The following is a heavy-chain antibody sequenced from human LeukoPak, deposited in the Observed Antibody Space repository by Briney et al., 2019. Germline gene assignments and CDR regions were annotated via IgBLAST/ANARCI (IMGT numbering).Heavy chain of an antibody. CDR1: GGSISSGSYY. CDR2: IYTSGST. CDR3: ARGVGATSVKRFDP. D-gene: IGHD1-26*01. V-gene: IGHV4-61*02. J-gene: IGHJ5*02. Sequence: PSETLSLTCTVSGGSISSGSYYWSWIRQPAGEGLEWIGRIYTSGSTNYNPSLKSRVTISVDTSKNQFSLKLSSVTAADTAVYYCARGVGATSVKRFDPWGQGTLVTVSS.